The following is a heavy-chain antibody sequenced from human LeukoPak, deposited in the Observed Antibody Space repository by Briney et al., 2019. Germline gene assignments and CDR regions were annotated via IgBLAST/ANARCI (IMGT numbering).Heavy chain of an antibody. CDR2: IKPDGSEI. CDR1: GFTFNNYW. J-gene: IGHJ3*02. Sequence: GGSLRLSCAGSGFTFNNYWMSWVRQAPGKGLEWVANIKPDGSEIFYVDSVKGRFTISRDNSKNTLYLQMNSLRAEDTAVYYCGKNRYSGSLSPFDIWGQGTMVTVSS. CDR3: GKNRYSGSLSPFDI. V-gene: IGHV3-7*03. D-gene: IGHD1-26*01.